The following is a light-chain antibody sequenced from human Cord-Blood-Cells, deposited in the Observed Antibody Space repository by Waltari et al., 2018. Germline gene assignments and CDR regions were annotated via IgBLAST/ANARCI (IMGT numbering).Light chain of an antibody. CDR3: CSYAGSYTFDYV. Sequence: QSALTQPRSVSGSPGQSVTISCPGTSSDVGCYNYFSWYQHHPGKAPKLVIYDVSKRPSGVPDRFSGSKSGNTASLTISGLQAEDEADYYCCSYAGSYTFDYVFGTGTKVTVL. CDR1: SSDVGCYNY. CDR2: DVS. J-gene: IGLJ1*01. V-gene: IGLV2-11*01.